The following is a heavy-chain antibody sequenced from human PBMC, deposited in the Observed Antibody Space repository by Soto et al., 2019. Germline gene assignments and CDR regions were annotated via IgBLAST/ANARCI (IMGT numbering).Heavy chain of an antibody. J-gene: IGHJ4*02. CDR1: GGSISSGGYY. V-gene: IGHV4-31*03. Sequence: SETLSLTCTVSGGSISSGGYYWSWIRQHPGKGLEWIGYIYYSGSTYYNPSLKSRVTISVDTSKNQFSLKLSSVTAADTAVYYCATRDYGDYSFGYWGQGTLVTVSS. CDR3: ATRDYGDYSFGY. CDR2: IYYSGST. D-gene: IGHD4-17*01.